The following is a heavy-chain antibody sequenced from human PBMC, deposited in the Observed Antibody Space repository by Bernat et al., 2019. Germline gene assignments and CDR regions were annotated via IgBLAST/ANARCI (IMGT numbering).Heavy chain of an antibody. D-gene: IGHD6-13*01. CDR2: MNPNSGNT. Sequence: QVQLVQSGAEVKKPGASVKVFCKAPGYTFTIYDINWVRQATGQGLEWMGWMNPNSGNTGYVQKFQGRVTMTRNTSISTAYMELCSLRSEDTAVYYCARGPFAFVIAADSTDWYDPWGQGTLVTVSS. J-gene: IGHJ5*02. CDR3: ARGPFAFVIAADSTDWYDP. V-gene: IGHV1-8*01. CDR1: GYTFTIYD.